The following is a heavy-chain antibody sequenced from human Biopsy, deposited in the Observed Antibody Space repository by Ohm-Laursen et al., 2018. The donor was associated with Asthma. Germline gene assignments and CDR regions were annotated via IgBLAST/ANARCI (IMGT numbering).Heavy chain of an antibody. J-gene: IGHJ4*02. Sequence: ASVKVSCKSLGGTFNTYVIGWVRQAPGQGLEWMGGISSVFGTTTYPQKFQDRVTITADDSTSTVYMELSSLRSEDTAVYYCAKDRDYDILTGPPGFDYWGQGTLVTVSS. CDR1: GGTFNTYV. V-gene: IGHV1-69*13. CDR3: AKDRDYDILTGPPGFDY. D-gene: IGHD3-9*01. CDR2: ISSVFGTT.